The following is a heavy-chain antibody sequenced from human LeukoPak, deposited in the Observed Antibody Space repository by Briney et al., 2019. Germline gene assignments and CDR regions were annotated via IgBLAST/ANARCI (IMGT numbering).Heavy chain of an antibody. CDR2: ICGTGANT. D-gene: IGHD3-10*01. Sequence: PGGSLRLSCAASGFTFKNYGMSWVRQAPGKGLEWVADICGTGANTYYADSVKGRFTISRDNSKNTLYLQMNSLRGEDTAVYSCAKRYGVGSSPFYYWGQGTLVTVSS. CDR1: GFTFKNYG. V-gene: IGHV3-23*01. CDR3: AKRYGVGSSPFYY. J-gene: IGHJ4*02.